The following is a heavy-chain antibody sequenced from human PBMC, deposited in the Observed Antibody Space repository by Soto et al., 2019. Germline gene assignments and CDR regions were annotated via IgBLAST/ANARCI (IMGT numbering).Heavy chain of an antibody. D-gene: IGHD3-10*01. CDR3: ARDSGYYGSGSYPPYNWFDP. V-gene: IGHV3-74*01. CDR1: GFTLSSYW. Sequence: GGSLRLSCAASGFTLSSYWMHWVRQAPGKGLVWVSRINSDGSSTSYADSVKGRFTISGDNAKNTLYLQMNSLRAEDTAVYYCARDSGYYGSGSYPPYNWFDPWGQGTLVTVSS. J-gene: IGHJ5*02. CDR2: INSDGSST.